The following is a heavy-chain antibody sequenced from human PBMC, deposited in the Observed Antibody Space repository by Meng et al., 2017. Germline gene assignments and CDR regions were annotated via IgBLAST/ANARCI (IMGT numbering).Heavy chain of an antibody. V-gene: IGHV3-33*01. J-gene: IGHJ4*02. CDR2: IWYDGSNK. CDR3: ATHCTNGVCYSY. D-gene: IGHD2-8*01. Sequence: QGAWVGPGGGVVQPGRSLRLSCAEVGFTLSSYGMHWVRKAPGKGLEWVAVIWYDGSNKYYADSVKGRFTISRDNSKNTLYLQMNSLRAEDTAVYYCATHCTNGVCYSYWGQGTLVTVSS. CDR1: GFTLSSYG.